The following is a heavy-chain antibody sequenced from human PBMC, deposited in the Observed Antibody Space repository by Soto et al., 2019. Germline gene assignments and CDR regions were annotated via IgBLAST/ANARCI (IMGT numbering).Heavy chain of an antibody. J-gene: IGHJ5*02. Sequence: SQTLSLTCSVSGGSITSYYWSWIRQPPGQGLEWVGYIFYSGITNYNPSVKSRVTISVXXXXXXFXLXLXSXTAAXTAVYYCARGGAPYNWFDPWGQGTRVTVSS. V-gene: IGHV4-59*01. CDR1: GGSITSYY. D-gene: IGHD3-16*01. CDR2: IFYSGIT. CDR3: ARGGAPYNWFDP.